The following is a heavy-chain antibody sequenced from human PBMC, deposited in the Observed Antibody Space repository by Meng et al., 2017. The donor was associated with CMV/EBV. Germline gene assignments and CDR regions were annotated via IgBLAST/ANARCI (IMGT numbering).Heavy chain of an antibody. CDR2: IKVDGSDK. CDR1: GFTFSIYW. J-gene: IGHJ6*02. Sequence: GESLKISCAASGFTFSIYWMTWVRQAPGKGLEWVANIKVDGSDKYYVDSVKGRFTISRDNAKNSVYLQMNSLRAEDTAVYYCARERGMVRGALAVWGQGTTVTVSS. D-gene: IGHD3-10*01. V-gene: IGHV3-7*01. CDR3: ARERGMVRGALAV.